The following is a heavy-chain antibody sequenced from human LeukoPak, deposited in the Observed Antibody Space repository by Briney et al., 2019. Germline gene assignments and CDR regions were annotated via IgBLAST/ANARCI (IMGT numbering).Heavy chain of an antibody. V-gene: IGHV3-49*03. J-gene: IGHJ4*02. CDR2: IRSKAYGGTA. CDR3: ASRSGRQWLPYFDY. Sequence: PGGSLRLSCTASGFTFGDYAMSWFRQAPGKGLEWVGFIRSKAYGGTAEYAASVKGRFTISRVDSKSIAYLQMNSLKTEDTAVYHCASRSGRQWLPYFDYWGQGTLVTVSS. D-gene: IGHD1-26*01. CDR1: GFTFGDYA.